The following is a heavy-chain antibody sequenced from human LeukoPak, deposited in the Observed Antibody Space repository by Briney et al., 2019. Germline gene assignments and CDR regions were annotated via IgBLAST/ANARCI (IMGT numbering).Heavy chain of an antibody. Sequence: PSQTLSLTCAVSGGSISGYYWSWIRQPPGKGLEWIGYIYYTGSTSYNPSLKSRLTISVETSKNQFSMRLSSVIAADTAVYYCGRVNTSGSVLWGQGTKVTVSS. CDR3: GRVNTSGSVL. D-gene: IGHD6-19*01. J-gene: IGHJ3*01. CDR1: GGSISGYY. V-gene: IGHV4-59*01. CDR2: IYYTGST.